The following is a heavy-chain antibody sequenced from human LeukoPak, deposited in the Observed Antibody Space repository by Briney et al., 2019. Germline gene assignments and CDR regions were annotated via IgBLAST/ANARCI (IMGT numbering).Heavy chain of an antibody. Sequence: GGSLRLSCAASGFSVSDYFMAWVRQAPGKGLQWVSHIDRGGVTEDADSVKGRFTVSRDTSRNIFYLQMTSLRADDTAMYYCATGRASTTIFDFWGQGTLVTVSS. D-gene: IGHD5-12*01. CDR1: GFSVSDYF. CDR3: ATGRASTTIFDF. CDR2: IDRGGVT. V-gene: IGHV3-53*01. J-gene: IGHJ4*02.